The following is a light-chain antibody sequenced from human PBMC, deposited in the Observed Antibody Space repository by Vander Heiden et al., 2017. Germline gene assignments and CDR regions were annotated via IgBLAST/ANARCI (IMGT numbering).Light chain of an antibody. CDR3: AAWEDSLNGPV. CDR2: NNN. J-gene: IGLJ3*02. CDR1: SANLGGNT. V-gene: IGLV1-44*01. Sequence: QSVLTQPPSSSGTPGQRATTSCYGNSANLGGNTVNWYQQHPGAAQKPLMSNNNQRPSGVRDRFSGSKSGTSASLAISGLQSDDEADYYCAAWEDSLNGPVFGGGTKLTVL.